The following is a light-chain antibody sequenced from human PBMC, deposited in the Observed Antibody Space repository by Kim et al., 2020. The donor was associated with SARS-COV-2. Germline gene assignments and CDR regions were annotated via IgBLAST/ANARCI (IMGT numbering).Light chain of an antibody. J-gene: IGKJ4*01. Sequence: DIQMTQSPPSLSAFVGDRVTITCRASQAISNHLAWFQQKPGKAPRSLIFGVSTLQRGVPSRFSGSGSGTDFTLTINRLDPEDFGTYYCLHYYNYPLSFGGGTKVDIK. CDR1: QAISNH. CDR2: GVS. CDR3: LHYYNYPLS. V-gene: IGKV1-16*01.